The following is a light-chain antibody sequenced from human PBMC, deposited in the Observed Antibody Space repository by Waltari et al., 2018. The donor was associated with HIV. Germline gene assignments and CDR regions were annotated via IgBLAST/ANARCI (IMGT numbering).Light chain of an antibody. V-gene: IGKV2-28*01. CDR3: MQSLQSIT. J-gene: IGKJ5*01. CDR2: LAS. CDR1: QSLLRNGYNY. Sequence: DIVMTQYPLSLPVTPGEPASISCRSSQSLLRNGYNYLDWYLQKPGQSPQLLIFLASNRASGVPDRFSGSGSGTDFTLHISRVEAEDVGVYYCMQSLQSITFGQGTRLDIK.